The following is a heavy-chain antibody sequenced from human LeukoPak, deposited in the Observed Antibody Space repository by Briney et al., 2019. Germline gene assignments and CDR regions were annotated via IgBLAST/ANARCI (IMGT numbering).Heavy chain of an antibody. CDR1: GRRVSSWA. J-gene: IGHJ3*02. D-gene: IGHD2-2*01. CDR3: APPPHCSSTTRDKERDAFDI. V-gene: IGHV1-69*05. CDR2: IIPIFGTA. Sequence: GASVKVRCKASGRRVSSWAISWVRQAPGQGLEWVGGIIPIFGTANCAEKLEGRVTITTGESASTAYMELSRLRSEDTAMYYCAPPPHCSSTTRDKERDAFDIWGQGTMVPVSS.